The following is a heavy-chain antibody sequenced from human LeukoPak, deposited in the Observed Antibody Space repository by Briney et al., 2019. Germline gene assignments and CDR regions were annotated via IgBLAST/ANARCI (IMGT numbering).Heavy chain of an antibody. CDR3: AGGLAGPEYIQN. CDR2: IYSGGRT. CDR1: GFTVSSNY. Sequence: GGSLRLSCAGPGFTVSSNYMNWVRQAPGKGLEWVSVIYSGGRTYYADSVKGRFTISRDNSKNTLYLQMNSLRPEDTALYYCAGGLAGPEYIQNWGQGTLVTVSS. J-gene: IGHJ1*01. D-gene: IGHD6-13*01. V-gene: IGHV3-66*02.